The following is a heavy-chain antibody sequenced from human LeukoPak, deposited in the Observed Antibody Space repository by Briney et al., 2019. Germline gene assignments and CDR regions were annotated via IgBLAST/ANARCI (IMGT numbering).Heavy chain of an antibody. Sequence: SETLSLTCAVSGGSISSGGYYWGWIRQPPGKGLEWIGTIYYTGSTYYNPSLKSRVTISIDTSKNQFSLKLSSVTAADTAVYYCVCGYYSRGDYWGQGTLVTVSS. CDR3: VCGYYSRGDY. D-gene: IGHD2/OR15-2a*01. J-gene: IGHJ4*02. CDR2: IYYTGST. CDR1: GGSISSGGYY. V-gene: IGHV4-39*01.